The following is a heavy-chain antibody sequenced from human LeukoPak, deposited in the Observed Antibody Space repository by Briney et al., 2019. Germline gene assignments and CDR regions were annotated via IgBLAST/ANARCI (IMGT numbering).Heavy chain of an antibody. J-gene: IGHJ4*02. D-gene: IGHD2-2*01. CDR2: IDPSDSYT. CDR1: GYSFTSYW. Sequence: GESLKISCEGSGYSFTSYWISWVRQMPGKGLEWMGRIDPSDSYTNYSPSFQGHVTISADKSISTAYLQWSSLKASDTAMYYCARQYCSSTTYYLLFDYWGQGTLVTVSS. V-gene: IGHV5-10-1*01. CDR3: ARQYCSSTTYYLLFDY.